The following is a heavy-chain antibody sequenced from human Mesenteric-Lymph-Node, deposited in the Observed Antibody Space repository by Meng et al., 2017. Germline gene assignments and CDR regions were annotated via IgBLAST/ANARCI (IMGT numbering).Heavy chain of an antibody. CDR3: AIQPQIISLGDY. V-gene: IGHV1-69*13. J-gene: IGHJ4*02. CDR1: GYTFTSYG. Sequence: QVQLVQSGAEGQTPGASVKVSCKASGYTFTSYGISWVRQAPGQGLEWMGGIIPIFGTANYAQKFQGRVTITADESTSTAYMELSSLRSEDTAVYYCAIQPQIISLGDYWGQGTLVTVSS. D-gene: IGHD1-1*01. CDR2: IIPIFGTA.